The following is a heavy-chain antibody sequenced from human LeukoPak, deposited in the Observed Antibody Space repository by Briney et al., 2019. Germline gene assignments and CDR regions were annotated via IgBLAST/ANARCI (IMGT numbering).Heavy chain of an antibody. CDR1: GFTFSSYG. CDR2: IWYDGSNK. Sequence: GESLRLPCAASGFTFSSYGMHWVRQAPGKGLEWVAVIWYDGSNKYYADSVKGRFTISRDNSKNTLYLQMNSLRAEDTAVYYCARLWFGELLGAIDYWGQGTLVTVSS. J-gene: IGHJ4*02. D-gene: IGHD3-10*01. CDR3: ARLWFGELLGAIDY. V-gene: IGHV3-33*01.